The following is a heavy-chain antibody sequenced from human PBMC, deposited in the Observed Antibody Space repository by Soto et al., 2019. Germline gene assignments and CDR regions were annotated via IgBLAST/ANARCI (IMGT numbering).Heavy chain of an antibody. V-gene: IGHV5-10-1*01. CDR1: GYSFANYW. CDR2: IDPSDSYT. Sequence: PEASLKISCKGSGYSFANYWISWVRQMPGKGLELVGRIDPSDSYTNYSPSFQGNVTMSADKSIRTAYLQWSSLKAPHNGRYHCARVRVDEPGGRSAPRAQGTLVIDSS. J-gene: IGHJ5*02. D-gene: IGHD3-16*01. CDR3: ARVRVDEPGGRSAP.